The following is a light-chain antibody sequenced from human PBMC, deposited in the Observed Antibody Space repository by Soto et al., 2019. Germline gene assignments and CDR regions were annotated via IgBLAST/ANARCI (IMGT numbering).Light chain of an antibody. CDR3: QQYNNWPPWT. CDR2: GAS. J-gene: IGKJ1*01. Sequence: EIVMTQSPDTLSVSPGERATLSCRASQSVSSNFAWYQQNPGQSPRLLIYGASTRATGIPARFSGSGSGTEFTLTISSLQSEDLAVYYCQQYNNWPPWTFGQGTMVEIK. CDR1: QSVSSN. V-gene: IGKV3-15*01.